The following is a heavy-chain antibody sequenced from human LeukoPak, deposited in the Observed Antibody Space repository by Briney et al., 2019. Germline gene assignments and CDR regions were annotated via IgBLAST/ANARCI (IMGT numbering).Heavy chain of an antibody. D-gene: IGHD6-19*01. CDR2: ISDSGSII. CDR1: GFAFSSQA. J-gene: IGHJ4*02. Sequence: GGSLRLSCAASGFAFSSQAMGWVRQAPGKGLEWVPVISDSGSIIYYADSVKGRFTISRDNSKNTLFLQMNSLRADDTAVYYCAKDARRTSGWYFFDYWGQGTLVTVSS. CDR3: AKDARRTSGWYFFDY. V-gene: IGHV3-23*01.